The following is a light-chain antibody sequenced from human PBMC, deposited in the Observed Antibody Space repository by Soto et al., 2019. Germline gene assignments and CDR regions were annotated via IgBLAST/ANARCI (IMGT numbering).Light chain of an antibody. Sequence: DIQMTQSPSTLSASVGDGVTITCRASQSISSWLAWYQQKPGKAPKLLIYDASSLESGVPSRFSGSGSGTEFTLTISSLKPDDFATYYCQQYQSYSRTFGQGTKVDI. CDR3: QQYQSYSRT. CDR1: QSISSW. J-gene: IGKJ1*01. CDR2: DAS. V-gene: IGKV1-5*01.